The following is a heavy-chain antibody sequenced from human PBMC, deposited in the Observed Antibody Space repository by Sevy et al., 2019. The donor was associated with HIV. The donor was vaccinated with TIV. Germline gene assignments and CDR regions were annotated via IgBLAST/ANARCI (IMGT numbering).Heavy chain of an antibody. CDR2: FKNKPDGGAT. Sequence: GGSLRLSCAASGFTFNNAWMSWVRQAPGKGLEWIGRFKNKPDGGATDYAAPVKGRFTISRDDSKNTLYLQMNSLKTEDTAVYYCCTEGNVLLAEGWGHWFDPWGQGTLVTVSS. D-gene: IGHD2-8*01. CDR1: GFTFNNAW. J-gene: IGHJ5*02. CDR3: CTEGNVLLAEGWGHWFDP. V-gene: IGHV3-15*01.